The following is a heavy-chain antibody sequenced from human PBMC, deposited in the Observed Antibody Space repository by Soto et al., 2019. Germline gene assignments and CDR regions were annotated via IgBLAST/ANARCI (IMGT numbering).Heavy chain of an antibody. CDR2: ISAYNGNT. CDR3: ARDYFESSGWYYFDY. D-gene: IGHD6-19*01. V-gene: IGHV1-18*01. J-gene: IGHJ4*02. Sequence: ASVKVSCKASGYTFTSYGISWVRQAPGQGLEWMGWISAYNGNTNYAQKLQGRVTMTTDTSTSTAYMELRSLRSDDTAVYYCARDYFESSGWYYFDYWGQGTLVTVSS. CDR1: GYTFTSYG.